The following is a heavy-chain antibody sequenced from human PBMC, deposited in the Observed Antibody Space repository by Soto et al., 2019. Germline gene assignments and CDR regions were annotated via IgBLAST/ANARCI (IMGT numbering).Heavy chain of an antibody. CDR1: GYTSTSYY. CDR2: INPSGGST. CDR3: ARSPPAKERPDFDY. J-gene: IGHJ4*02. Sequence: GKVCCKASGYTSTSYYMQWVRQAPGQGLERMGIINPSGGSTSYAQKFQGRVTMTRDTSTSTVYMELSSLRSEDTAVYYCARSPPAKERPDFDYWGQGTLVTVSS. V-gene: IGHV1-46*01.